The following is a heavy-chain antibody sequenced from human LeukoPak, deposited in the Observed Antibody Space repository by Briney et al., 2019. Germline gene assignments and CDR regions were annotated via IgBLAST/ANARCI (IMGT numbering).Heavy chain of an antibody. J-gene: IGHJ3*02. V-gene: IGHV3-21*01. Sequence: GGSLRLSCAASGFTFSSYSMNWVRQAPGKGLEWVSSISSSSSYISYADSVKGRFTISRDNAKNSLYLQMNSLRAEDTAVYYCASSLDMVVTLFGAFDIWGQGTMVTVSS. CDR1: GFTFSSYS. CDR2: ISSSSSYI. CDR3: ASSLDMVVTLFGAFDI. D-gene: IGHD4-23*01.